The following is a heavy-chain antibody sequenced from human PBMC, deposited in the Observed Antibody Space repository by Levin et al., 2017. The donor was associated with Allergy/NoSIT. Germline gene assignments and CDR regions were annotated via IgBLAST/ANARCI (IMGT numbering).Heavy chain of an antibody. D-gene: IGHD3-3*02. CDR2: MSYDGSNK. V-gene: IGHV3-30*18. CDR3: AKGLAHRPQPGHYYGMDV. CDR1: GFTFRNYG. J-gene: IGHJ6*02. Sequence: GGSLRLSCAASGFTFRNYGMHWVRQAPGKGLEWVAVMSYDGSNKYYADSVKGRFTISRDNSKNTLYLQMNSLRVEDTAVYYCAKGLAHRPQPGHYYGMDVWGQGTTVTVSS.